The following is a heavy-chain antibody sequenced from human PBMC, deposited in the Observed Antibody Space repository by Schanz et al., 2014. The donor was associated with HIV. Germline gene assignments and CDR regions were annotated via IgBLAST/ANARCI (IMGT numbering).Heavy chain of an antibody. V-gene: IGHV3-30*02. CDR1: GFTFSTYG. Sequence: QLVESGGGLVQPGGSLRLSCAASGFTFSTYGMHWVRQAPGKGLEWVAVIWYDGSNKYYADSVKGRFTISRDNSKNTLYLQMDTLRRDDTAVYYCAKPRAFYDSTGLPLDHWGQGSSVIVSS. CDR3: AKPRAFYDSTGLPLDH. J-gene: IGHJ4*02. D-gene: IGHD2-8*02. CDR2: IWYDGSNK.